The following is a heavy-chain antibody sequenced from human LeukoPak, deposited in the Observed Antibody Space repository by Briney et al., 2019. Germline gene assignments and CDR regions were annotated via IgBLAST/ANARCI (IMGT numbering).Heavy chain of an antibody. Sequence: SETLSLTCTVAGDFITAYYGSSARQPPGKGLEWIAYIHYTGSINYNPSLKSRATISMDTSKSQFSLHVNSVTDADDSVDYCAKYGGSPANHFDYWGRGTLVTVSS. CDR3: AKYGGSPANHFDY. J-gene: IGHJ4*02. D-gene: IGHD1-26*01. CDR2: IHYTGSI. CDR1: GDFITAYY. V-gene: IGHV4-59*08.